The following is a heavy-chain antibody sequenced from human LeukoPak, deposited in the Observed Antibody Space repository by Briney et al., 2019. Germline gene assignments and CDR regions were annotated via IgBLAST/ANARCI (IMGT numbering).Heavy chain of an antibody. CDR3: AEQVSDYDSSTYYYY. CDR1: GFTFSSYA. J-gene: IGHJ4*02. D-gene: IGHD3-22*01. Sequence: GGSLRLSCAASGFTFSSYAISWVRQAPGKGLEWVSYISVSGGTTYYADSVKCRFIISRYNSKNTLYLQMNSLRAEDTAVYYCAEQVSDYDSSTYYYYWGQGALVTVSS. V-gene: IGHV3-23*01. CDR2: ISVSGGTT.